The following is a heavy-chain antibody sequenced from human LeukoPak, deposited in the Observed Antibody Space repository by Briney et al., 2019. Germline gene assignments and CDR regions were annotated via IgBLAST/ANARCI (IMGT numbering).Heavy chain of an antibody. CDR1: GGSFSGYY. J-gene: IGHJ6*02. V-gene: IGHV4-34*01. CDR2: INHSGST. D-gene: IGHD3-3*01. Sequence: SETLSLTCAVYGGSFSGYYWGWIRLPPGKGLEWIGEINHSGSTNYNPSLKSRVTISVDTSRNQFSLKLSSVTAADTAVYYCARITIFGPYGMDVWGHGTTVTVS. CDR3: ARITIFGPYGMDV.